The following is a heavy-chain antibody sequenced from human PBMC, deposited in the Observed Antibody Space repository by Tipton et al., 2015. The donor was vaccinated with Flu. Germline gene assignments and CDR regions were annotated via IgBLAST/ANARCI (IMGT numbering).Heavy chain of an antibody. CDR1: GYPISSGYN. J-gene: IGHJ4*02. CDR3: ARSSSAYDYVWGGSYYFDF. Sequence: TLSLTCTVSGYPISSGYNWGWIRQPPGKGLEWIGNIFHSGNTYYNPSLKSRVTISLDTSKNQFSLKLISVTAADTAVYYCARSSSAYDYVWGGSYYFDFWGQGTLVTVSS. V-gene: IGHV4-38-2*02. D-gene: IGHD3-16*01. CDR2: IFHSGNT.